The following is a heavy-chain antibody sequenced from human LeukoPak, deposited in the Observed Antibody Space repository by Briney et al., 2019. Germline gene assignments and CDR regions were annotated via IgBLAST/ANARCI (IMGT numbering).Heavy chain of an antibody. V-gene: IGHV1-69*13. CDR2: IIPIFGTA. CDR1: GGTFSSYA. D-gene: IGHD6-19*01. CDR3: ARQVSIAVAGPINY. J-gene: IGHJ4*02. Sequence: GASVKVSCKASGGTFSSYAISWVRQAPGQGLEWMGGIIPIFGTANYAQKFQGRVTITADESTSTAYMELSSLRSEDTAVYYCARQVSIAVAGPINYWGQGTLVTVSS.